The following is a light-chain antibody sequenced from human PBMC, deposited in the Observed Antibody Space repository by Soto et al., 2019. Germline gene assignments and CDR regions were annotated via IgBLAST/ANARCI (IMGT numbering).Light chain of an antibody. J-gene: IGKJ4*01. V-gene: IGKV1-12*01. Sequence: IQLTQSPSSLSSSVGDRVTISCRASQSISSWLAWYQQKPGKAPKLLIYAASSLHSGVPSRFSGSGSGTDFTLTISSLQPEDFATYYCQQANSFPLTFGGGTKVDIK. CDR1: QSISSW. CDR3: QQANSFPLT. CDR2: AAS.